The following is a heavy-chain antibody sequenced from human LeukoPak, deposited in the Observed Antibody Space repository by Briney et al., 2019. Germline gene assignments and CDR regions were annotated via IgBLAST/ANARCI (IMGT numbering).Heavy chain of an antibody. V-gene: IGHV3-30*02. CDR2: IRYDGSNK. CDR1: GFTFSSYG. Sequence: GGSLRLSCAASGFTFSSYGMHWVRQAPGKGLEWVAFIRYDGSNKYYADSVKGRFTISRDNSKNTLYLQMNSLRAEDTAVYYCAKDIAGIAAAGTVFGYWGQGTLVTVSS. D-gene: IGHD6-13*01. J-gene: IGHJ4*02. CDR3: AKDIAGIAAAGTVFGY.